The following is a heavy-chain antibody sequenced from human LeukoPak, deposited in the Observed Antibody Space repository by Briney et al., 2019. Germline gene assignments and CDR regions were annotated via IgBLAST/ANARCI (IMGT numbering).Heavy chain of an antibody. CDR3: ARDRGRWPHYAFDI. Sequence: SETLSLTCTVSGGSISSYYWSWIRQPPGKGLEWIGYIYYSGSTNYNPSLKSRVTISVDTSKNQFSLKLSSVTAADTAVYYCARDRGRWPHYAFDIWGHGTMVTVSS. D-gene: IGHD3-10*01. CDR1: GGSISSYY. CDR2: IYYSGST. V-gene: IGHV4-59*12. J-gene: IGHJ3*02.